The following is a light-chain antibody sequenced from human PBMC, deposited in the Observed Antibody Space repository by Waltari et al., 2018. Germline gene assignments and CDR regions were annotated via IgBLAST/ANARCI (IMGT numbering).Light chain of an antibody. CDR2: EVS. CDR1: EILVSSDGNNY. V-gene: IGKV2-30*01. J-gene: IGKJ1*01. Sequence: DVVITQSPPSAPVPRGQPASISCRSSEILVSSDGNNYLSWYQQRPGQSPRRLIYEVSHRDCGVQERFSGSGSGACFTLKSSMVEAEDVGVYYCMQGRHWRTFGQGTKVEIK. CDR3: MQGRHWRT.